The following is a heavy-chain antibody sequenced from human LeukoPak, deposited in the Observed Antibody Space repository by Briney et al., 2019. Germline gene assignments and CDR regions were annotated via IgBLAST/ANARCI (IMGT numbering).Heavy chain of an antibody. CDR1: GGSFSGYY. CDR2: INHSGST. CDR3: ARGRYSSLNYYYYYYMDV. V-gene: IGHV4-34*01. J-gene: IGHJ6*03. Sequence: PSETLSLTCAVYGGSFSGYYWSWIRQPPGKGLEWIGEINHSGSTNYNPSLKSRVTISVDTSKNQSSLKLSSVTAADTAVYYCARGRYSSLNYYYYYYMDVWGKGTTVTVSS. D-gene: IGHD6-13*01.